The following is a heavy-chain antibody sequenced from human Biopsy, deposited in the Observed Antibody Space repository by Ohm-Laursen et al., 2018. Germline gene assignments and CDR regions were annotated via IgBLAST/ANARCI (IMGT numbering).Heavy chain of an antibody. Sequence: GSLRPSCAASGFSFSDYHMRWIRQAPGRGLEWVSYISGGGTIYYGDSMKGRVTISRDNAKNSLYLQMHSLRAEDTAVYYCARDTRWSPYSMDVWSQGTTVTVSS. CDR3: ARDTRWSPYSMDV. CDR2: ISGGGTI. D-gene: IGHD4-23*01. J-gene: IGHJ6*02. V-gene: IGHV3-11*01. CDR1: GFSFSDYH.